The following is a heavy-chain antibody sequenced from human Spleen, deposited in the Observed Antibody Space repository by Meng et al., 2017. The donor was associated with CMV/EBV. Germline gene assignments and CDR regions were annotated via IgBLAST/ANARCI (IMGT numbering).Heavy chain of an antibody. CDR2: ISGSGGST. Sequence: LSLTCAASGFTFSSYAMSWVRQAPGKGLEWVSAISGSGGSTYYADSVKGRFTISRDNAKNSLYLQMNSLRAEDTAVYYCATRDRELTALSGLYYYYAMDVWGQGTSVTVSS. D-gene: IGHD2-15*01. J-gene: IGHJ6*02. CDR1: GFTFSSYA. CDR3: ATRDRELTALSGLYYYYAMDV. V-gene: IGHV3-23*01.